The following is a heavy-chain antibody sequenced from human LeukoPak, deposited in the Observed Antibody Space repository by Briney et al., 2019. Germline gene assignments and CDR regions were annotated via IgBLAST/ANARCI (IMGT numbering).Heavy chain of an antibody. CDR1: GGSISSSNW. CDR2: IYHSGST. D-gene: IGHD6-19*01. V-gene: IGHV4-4*02. CDR3: ARDQDVAAYSSGWYAD. Sequence: SETLSLTCAVSGGSISSSNWWSGVRQPPGKGLEWSGEIYHSGSTNYHPSLKSRVTISVDKPKNQFSLKLSSVTAADTAVYYCARDQDVAAYSSGWYADWGQGTLVTVSS. J-gene: IGHJ1*01.